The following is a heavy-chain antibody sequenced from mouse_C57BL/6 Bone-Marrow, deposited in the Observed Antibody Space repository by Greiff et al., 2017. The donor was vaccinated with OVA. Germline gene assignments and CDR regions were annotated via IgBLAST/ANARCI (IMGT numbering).Heavy chain of an antibody. CDR2: IHPNSGST. CDR1: GYTFTSYW. J-gene: IGHJ1*03. CDR3: ARSNWSYWYFDV. Sequence: VQLQQPGAELVKPGASVKLSCKASGYTFTSYWMHWVKQRPGQGLEWIGMIHPNSGSTNYNEKFKSKATLTVDKSSSTAYMQLSSLTSEDSAVYYCARSNWSYWYFDVWGTGTTVTVSP. V-gene: IGHV1-64*01. D-gene: IGHD4-1*01.